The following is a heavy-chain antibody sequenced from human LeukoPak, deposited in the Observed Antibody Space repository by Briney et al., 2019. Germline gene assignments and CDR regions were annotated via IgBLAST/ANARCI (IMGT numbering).Heavy chain of an antibody. J-gene: IGHJ5*02. CDR3: ARQRIQLWLRGNWFDP. V-gene: IGHV4-34*01. CDR2: INHSGST. Sequence: SETLSLTCAVYGGSFSGYYWSWIRQPPGKGLEWIGEINHSGSTNYNPSLKSRVTISVDTSKNQFSLKLSSVTAADTAVYYCARQRIQLWLRGNWFDPWGQGTLVTVSP. CDR1: GGSFSGYY. D-gene: IGHD5-18*01.